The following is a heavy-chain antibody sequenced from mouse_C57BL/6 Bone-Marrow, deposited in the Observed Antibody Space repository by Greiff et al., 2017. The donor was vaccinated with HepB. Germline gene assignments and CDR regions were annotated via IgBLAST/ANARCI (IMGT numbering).Heavy chain of an antibody. CDR1: GYAFSSSW. J-gene: IGHJ4*01. CDR3: ARGYSNYYAMDY. V-gene: IGHV1-82*01. CDR2: IYPGDGDT. Sequence: QVQLQQSGPELVKPGASVKISCKASGYAFSSSWMNWVKQRPGKGLEWIGRIYPGDGDTNYNGKFKGKATLTADKSSSTAYMQLSSLTSEDSAVYFCARGYSNYYAMDYSGQGTSVTVSS. D-gene: IGHD2-5*01.